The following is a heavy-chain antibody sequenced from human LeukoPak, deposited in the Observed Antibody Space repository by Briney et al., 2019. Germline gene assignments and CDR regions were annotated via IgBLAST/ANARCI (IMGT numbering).Heavy chain of an antibody. CDR1: GDTFSSYA. D-gene: IGHD3-3*01. CDR3: ARGSFWSGYYRYYYYMDV. Sequence: ASVRVSCKASGDTFSSYAISWVRQAPGQGLEWMGGIIPIFGTANYAQKFQGRVTITTVESTSTAYMELSSLRSEDTAVYYCARGSFWSGYYRYYYYMDVWGKGTTVTVSS. J-gene: IGHJ6*03. V-gene: IGHV1-69*05. CDR2: IIPIFGTA.